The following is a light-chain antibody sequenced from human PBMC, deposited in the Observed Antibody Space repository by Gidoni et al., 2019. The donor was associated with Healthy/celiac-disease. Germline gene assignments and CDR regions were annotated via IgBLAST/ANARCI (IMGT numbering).Light chain of an antibody. Sequence: IVMTPSPLSQSVTPGAPASISCRTSQSLLHSNGYNYLDWYLQKPGQSPQLLIYLGSNRASGVPDRFSGSGSGTDLTLKISRVEAEDVGVYYCMQALQTSFTFGQGTKLEIK. CDR1: QSLLHSNGYNY. CDR2: LGS. V-gene: IGKV2-28*01. CDR3: MQALQTSFT. J-gene: IGKJ2*01.